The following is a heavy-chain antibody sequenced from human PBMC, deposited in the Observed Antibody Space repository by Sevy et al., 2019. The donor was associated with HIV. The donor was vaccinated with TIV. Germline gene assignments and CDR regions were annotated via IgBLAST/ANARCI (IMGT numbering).Heavy chain of an antibody. Sequence: SQTLSLTCAISGDSVSSNSATWTWIRQSPSSGLEWLGRTYYRSNWYNDYAESVKSRITINPDTSKNQFSLHLNSVTPEDTAVYYCARDGLGGAFDYWGQGTLVTVSS. V-gene: IGHV6-1*01. CDR2: TYYRSNWYN. J-gene: IGHJ4*02. D-gene: IGHD3-16*01. CDR3: ARDGLGGAFDY. CDR1: GDSVSSNSAT.